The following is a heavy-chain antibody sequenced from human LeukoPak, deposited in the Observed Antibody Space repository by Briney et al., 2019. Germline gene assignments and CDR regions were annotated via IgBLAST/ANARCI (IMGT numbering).Heavy chain of an antibody. CDR3: ARGGHYGSGSYYNVHPYNWFDP. J-gene: IGHJ5*02. V-gene: IGHV1-69*13. CDR1: GGTFSSYA. D-gene: IGHD3-10*01. Sequence: ASVKVSCKASGGTFSSYAISWVRQAPGQGLEWMGGIIPIFGTANYAQKFQGKVTITADESTSTAYMELSSLRSEDTAVYYRARGGHYGSGSYYNVHPYNWFDPWGQGTLVTVSS. CDR2: IIPIFGTA.